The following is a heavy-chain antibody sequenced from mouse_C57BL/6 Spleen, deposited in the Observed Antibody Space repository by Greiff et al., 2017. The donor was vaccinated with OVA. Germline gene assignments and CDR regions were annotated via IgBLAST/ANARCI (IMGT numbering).Heavy chain of an antibody. Sequence: EVKLVESGGGLVKPGGSLKLSCAASGFTFSSYAMSWVRQTPEKRLEWVATISDGGSYTYYPDNVKGRFIISRDNAKNNLYLQMSHLKSEDTAMYYCARDRDGSSYGWFAYWGQGTLVTVSA. J-gene: IGHJ3*01. D-gene: IGHD1-1*01. CDR1: GFTFSSYA. CDR2: ISDGGSYT. CDR3: ARDRDGSSYGWFAY. V-gene: IGHV5-4*01.